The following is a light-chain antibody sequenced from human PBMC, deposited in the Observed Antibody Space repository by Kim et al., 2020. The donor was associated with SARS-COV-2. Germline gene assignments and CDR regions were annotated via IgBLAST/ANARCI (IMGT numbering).Light chain of an antibody. CDR2: ANN. J-gene: IGLJ1*01. CDR1: SSNSGTGYH. Sequence: QRVTLSCTGSSSNSGTGYHVHWYQQLPETAPKLLIYANNDRPSGVPDRFSGSKSGTSASLAITGLQAEDEADYFCQTYDSSLNGYVFGTGTKVTAL. CDR3: QTYDSSLNGYV. V-gene: IGLV1-40*01.